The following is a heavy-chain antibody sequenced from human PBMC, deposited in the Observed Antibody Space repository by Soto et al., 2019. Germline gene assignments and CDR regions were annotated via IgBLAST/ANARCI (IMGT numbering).Heavy chain of an antibody. Sequence: GGSLRLSGAAPGFTSSSYSLSWLRQAPGKGLEWVSGISGSGQTTHYKDSVKGRFTISRDNFRNTLYLQVNSLRAEDTAIYFCAKSRGDSWTTYFFDYWGQGALVTVSS. V-gene: IGHV3-23*01. J-gene: IGHJ4*02. D-gene: IGHD4-4*01. CDR3: AKSRGDSWTTYFFDY. CDR2: ISGSGQTT. CDR1: GFTSSSYS.